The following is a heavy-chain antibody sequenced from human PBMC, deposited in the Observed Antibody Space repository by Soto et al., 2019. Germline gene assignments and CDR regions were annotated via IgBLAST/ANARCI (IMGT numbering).Heavy chain of an antibody. CDR1: GGSISSDY. Sequence: VQLQESGPGLVKPSETLSLICTVSGGSISSDYLSWIRQPAGKGLEWIGRVYTSGYSNSNPSLKSRVTMSVDTSKKQFSRNLRSVTAAATAVYYWAREPTTAGTVNRFDPWGQGHLVTVSS. J-gene: IGHJ5*02. CDR2: VYTSGYS. CDR3: AREPTTAGTVNRFDP. V-gene: IGHV4-4*07. D-gene: IGHD6-13*01.